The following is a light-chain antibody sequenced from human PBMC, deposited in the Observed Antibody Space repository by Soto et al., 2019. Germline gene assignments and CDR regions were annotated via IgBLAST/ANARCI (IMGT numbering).Light chain of an antibody. V-gene: IGKV3-20*01. CDR3: QQFGTSFT. Sequence: EIVLTQSPGTLSLSPGERATLSCRASQSLSSTYLAWYQQKPGQAPRLLIYGASSRATGIPDRFSGSGSGTDFTLNISRLEADDFAVYYCQQFGTSFTFGPGTKVDIK. CDR1: QSLSSTY. J-gene: IGKJ3*01. CDR2: GAS.